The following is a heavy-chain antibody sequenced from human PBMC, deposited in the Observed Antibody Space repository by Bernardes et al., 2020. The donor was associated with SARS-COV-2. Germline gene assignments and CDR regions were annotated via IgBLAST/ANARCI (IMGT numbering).Heavy chain of an antibody. CDR3: ARERPDITGTPRD. D-gene: IGHD1-7*01. V-gene: IGHV1-2*06. Sequence: ASVKVSCKASGYTFTGFQMHWVRQAPGQGLEWMGRMNPSTGYTRYAQKFQGRVTMTRDTSISTVYMELSRLTSDDTAVYYCARERPDITGTPRDWGQGTLVNVSS. CDR1: GYTFTGFQ. J-gene: IGHJ4*02. CDR2: MNPSTGYT.